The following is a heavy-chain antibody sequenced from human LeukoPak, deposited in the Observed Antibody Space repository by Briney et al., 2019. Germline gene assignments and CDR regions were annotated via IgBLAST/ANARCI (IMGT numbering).Heavy chain of an antibody. Sequence: PSETLSLTCAVYGGSFSGYYWSWIRQPPGKGLEWIGEINHSGSTNYNPSLKSRVTISVDTSKNQFSLKLSSVTAADTAVYYCARGAPDFWSGYYYFDYWGQGTLVTVSS. D-gene: IGHD3-3*01. CDR3: ARGAPDFWSGYYYFDY. CDR1: GGSFSGYY. CDR2: INHSGST. V-gene: IGHV4-34*01. J-gene: IGHJ4*02.